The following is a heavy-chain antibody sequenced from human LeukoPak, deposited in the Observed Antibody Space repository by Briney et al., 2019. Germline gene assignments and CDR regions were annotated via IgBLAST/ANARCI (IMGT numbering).Heavy chain of an antibody. CDR2: IWYDGSSK. Sequence: GRSLRLSCAASGFTFSSYGMHWVRQAPGKGLEWVAVIWYDGSSKYYADSVKGRFTISRDNSKNTLYLQMNSLRAEDTAVYYCAREMGAGCSGGSCYLGAFDIWGQGTMVTVSS. CDR3: AREMGAGCSGGSCYLGAFDI. J-gene: IGHJ3*02. D-gene: IGHD2-15*01. V-gene: IGHV3-33*01. CDR1: GFTFSSYG.